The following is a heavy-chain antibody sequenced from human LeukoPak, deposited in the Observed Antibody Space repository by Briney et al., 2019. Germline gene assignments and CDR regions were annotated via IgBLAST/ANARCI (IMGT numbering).Heavy chain of an antibody. V-gene: IGHV3-30*04. CDR1: GVSLSNYA. J-gene: IGHJ4*02. D-gene: IGHD4-17*01. Sequence: GGSLRLSCTASGVSLSNYAMHWVRRPPGRGLEWVAVISFDGTNKYYGDTVEGRFSVSRDNSKNTLYLQMNSLRPDDTAMYYCATDYGDYEPIDYWGQGTLVTVSS. CDR3: ATDYGDYEPIDY. CDR2: ISFDGTNK.